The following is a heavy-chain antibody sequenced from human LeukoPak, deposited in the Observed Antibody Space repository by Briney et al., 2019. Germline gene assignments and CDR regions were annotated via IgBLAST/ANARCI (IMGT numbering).Heavy chain of an antibody. CDR3: ARGNWGRNYRMDV. Sequence: PSETLSLTCAVYGGSFSGYYWSWIRQPPGKGLEWIGEINHSGSTNYNPSLKSRVTISVDTSKNQFSLKLSSVTAADTAVYYCARGNWGRNYRMDVWGQGTTVTVSS. CDR2: INHSGST. CDR1: GGSFSGYY. D-gene: IGHD7-27*01. V-gene: IGHV4-34*01. J-gene: IGHJ6*02.